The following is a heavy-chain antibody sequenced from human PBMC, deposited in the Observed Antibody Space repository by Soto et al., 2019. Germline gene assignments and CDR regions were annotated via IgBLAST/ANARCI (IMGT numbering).Heavy chain of an antibody. CDR1: GGSISSSSYY. V-gene: IGHV4-39*01. D-gene: IGHD7-27*01. CDR3: ARPRNWGSKNFDDY. Sequence: SETLSLTCTVSGGSISSSSYYWGWIRQPPGKGLEWIGSIYYSGSTYYNPSLKSRVTISVDTSKNQFSLKLSSVTAADTAVYYCARPRNWGSKNFDDYWGQGTLVTVSS. J-gene: IGHJ4*02. CDR2: IYYSGST.